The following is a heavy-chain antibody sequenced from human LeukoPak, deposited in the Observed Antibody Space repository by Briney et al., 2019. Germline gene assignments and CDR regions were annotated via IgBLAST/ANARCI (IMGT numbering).Heavy chain of an antibody. D-gene: IGHD2-15*01. J-gene: IGHJ4*02. Sequence: ASVKVSCKASGYTFTSYYMHWVRQAPGQGLEWMGIINPSGGSTSYAQKFQGRVTMTRDMSTSTDYMELSSLRAEDTALYYCAKVVARRPSAWSDYWGQGTLVTVSS. CDR1: GYTFTSYY. CDR3: AKVVARRPSAWSDY. CDR2: INPSGGST. V-gene: IGHV1-46*01.